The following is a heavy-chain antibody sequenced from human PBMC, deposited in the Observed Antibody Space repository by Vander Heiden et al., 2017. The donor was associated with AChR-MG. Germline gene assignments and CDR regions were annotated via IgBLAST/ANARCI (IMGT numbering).Heavy chain of an antibody. CDR3: ARWGDGKRADY. J-gene: IGHJ4*02. V-gene: IGHV3-33*01. D-gene: IGHD3-10*01. CDR2: IWYDGSNK. CDR1: GFTFSSHG. Sequence: QVQLVESGGGVVQPGRSLRLSCAASGFTFSSHGMHWGRQAPGKGLEWVAVIWYDGSNKYYADSVKGRFTISRDNSKNTLYLQMNSLRVEDTAVFYCARWGDGKRADYWGQGTLVTVSS.